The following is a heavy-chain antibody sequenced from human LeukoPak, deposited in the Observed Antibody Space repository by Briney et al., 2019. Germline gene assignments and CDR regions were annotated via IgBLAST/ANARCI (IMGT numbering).Heavy chain of an antibody. CDR2: ISGSGGST. Sequence: GGSLRLSCAASGFTFSSYAMSWVRPAPGKGLEWVSAISGSGGSTYYADSVKGRFTISRDNSKNTLYLQMDSLRAEDTAVYYCAKCALYYYGSGSYPNLQDWGQGTLVTVSS. D-gene: IGHD3-10*01. V-gene: IGHV3-23*01. CDR1: GFTFSSYA. J-gene: IGHJ1*01. CDR3: AKCALYYYGSGSYPNLQD.